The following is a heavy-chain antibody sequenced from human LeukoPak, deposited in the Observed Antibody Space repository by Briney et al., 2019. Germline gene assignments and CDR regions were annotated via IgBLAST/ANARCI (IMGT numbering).Heavy chain of an antibody. D-gene: IGHD4-17*01. CDR2: ISTTT. V-gene: IGHV3-23*01. CDR1: GFTFSSYA. Sequence: PGGSLRLSCAASGFTFSSYAMSWVRQVPAKGLEWVSAISTTTYYADFVEARFTISRHNSKNTLYLQMNSLRAEDTAVYYCAKPIGPRYGDYHNSCFDSWGQGTLVTVSS. J-gene: IGHJ5*01. CDR3: AKPIGPRYGDYHNSCFDS.